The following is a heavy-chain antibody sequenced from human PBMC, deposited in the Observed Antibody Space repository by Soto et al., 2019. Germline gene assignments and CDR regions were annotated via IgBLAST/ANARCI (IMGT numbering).Heavy chain of an antibody. CDR2: INAGNGNT. D-gene: IGHD3-22*01. V-gene: IGHV1-3*01. CDR3: ARDGDSSGYYLGFDY. CDR1: GYTFTSYA. J-gene: IGHJ4*02. Sequence: ASVKVSCKASGYTFTSYAMHWVRRAPGQRLEWMGWINAGNGNTKYSQKFQGRVTITRDTSASTAYMELSSLRSEDTAVYYCARDGDSSGYYLGFDYWGQGTLVTVSS.